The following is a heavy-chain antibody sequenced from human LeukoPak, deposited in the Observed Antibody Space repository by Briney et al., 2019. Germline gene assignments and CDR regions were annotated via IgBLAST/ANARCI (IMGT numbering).Heavy chain of an antibody. CDR1: GFTFSNAW. D-gene: IGHD3-3*01. CDR3: TTYYDFWSGYYMLHFDS. V-gene: IGHV3-15*01. CDR2: IKSKTDGGTT. Sequence: GGSLRLSCAASGFTFSNAWMSWVRQAPGKGLEWVGRIKSKTDGGTTDYAAPVKGRFTISRDDSKNTLYLQMNSLKTEDTAVYYCTTYYDFWSGYYMLHFDSWGQGTLVTVSS. J-gene: IGHJ4*02.